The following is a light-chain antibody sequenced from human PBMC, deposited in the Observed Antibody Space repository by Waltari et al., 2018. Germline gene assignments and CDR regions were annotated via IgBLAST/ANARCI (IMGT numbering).Light chain of an antibody. CDR3: CSFTSRSTWV. V-gene: IGLV2-14*01. Sequence: SALTQPASVSGSPGQSITISCTGTSSAVGGYNYVSWYQQHPGKAPKLLIFDVSYRPSGVSDRFSGSKSGNTASLTISGLQAEDESDYYCCSFTSRSTWVFGGGTKLTVL. CDR2: DVS. CDR1: SSAVGGYNY. J-gene: IGLJ3*02.